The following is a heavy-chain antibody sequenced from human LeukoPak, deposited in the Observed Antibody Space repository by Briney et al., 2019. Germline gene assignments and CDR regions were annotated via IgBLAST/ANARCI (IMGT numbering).Heavy chain of an antibody. V-gene: IGHV4-38-2*02. Sequence: SETLSLTCTVSGYFIGSGQYWGWIRQPPGKGLEWIGNIYHSGTSYYNPSLKSRMHLSIDTSKNQFSLNLTSVTATDTALYFCVGAHGSGTIRDYWGQGLLVTVSS. J-gene: IGHJ4*02. CDR2: IYHSGTS. CDR1: GYFIGSGQY. D-gene: IGHD3-10*01. CDR3: VGAHGSGTIRDY.